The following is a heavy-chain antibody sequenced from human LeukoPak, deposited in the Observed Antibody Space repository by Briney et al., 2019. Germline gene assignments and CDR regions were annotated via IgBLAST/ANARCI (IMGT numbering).Heavy chain of an antibody. D-gene: IGHD2-8*01. J-gene: IGHJ4*02. CDR3: AKRGCDTNGCPYYFDY. V-gene: IGHV3-74*01. CDR2: MNSDGSDT. CDR1: GFTFSSEW. Sequence: GGSLRLSCAASGFTFSSEWMHWVRQAPGKGLVWVARMNSDGSDTTYADSVKGRFTISRDNFKNTLYLQMNSLRAEDTAVYYCAKRGCDTNGCPYYFDYWGQGTLVTVSS.